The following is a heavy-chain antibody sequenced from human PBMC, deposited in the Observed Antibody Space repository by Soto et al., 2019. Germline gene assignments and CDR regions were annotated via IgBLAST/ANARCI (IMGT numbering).Heavy chain of an antibody. CDR2: ISSSSSTI. J-gene: IGHJ3*02. CDR3: ARDLVDIAVAGRTFDI. D-gene: IGHD6-19*01. V-gene: IGHV3-48*01. Sequence: EVQLVESGGGLVQPGGSLRLSCAASGFTFSSYSMNWVRQAPGKGLEWVSYISSSSSTIYYADSVKGRFTISRDNAKNSLYLQMNSLRAEDTAVYYCARDLVDIAVAGRTFDIWGQGTMVTVSS. CDR1: GFTFSSYS.